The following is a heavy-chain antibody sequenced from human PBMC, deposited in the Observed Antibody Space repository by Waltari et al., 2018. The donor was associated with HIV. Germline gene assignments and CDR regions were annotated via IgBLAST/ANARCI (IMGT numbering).Heavy chain of an antibody. D-gene: IGHD2-15*01. CDR1: GGSISSGSYC. CDR2: IYPSGST. V-gene: IGHV4-61*02. J-gene: IGHJ6*02. Sequence: QVQLQESGPGLVTPLQTLSLTCTVSGGSISSGSYCWTWIRQPAGKGLEWIGRIYPSGSTNYNPSLKSRVTISVDTSKNQFSLKLSSVTAADTAVYYCARVFCSGGSCYGDGRYGMDVWGQGTTVTVSS. CDR3: ARVFCSGGSCYGDGRYGMDV.